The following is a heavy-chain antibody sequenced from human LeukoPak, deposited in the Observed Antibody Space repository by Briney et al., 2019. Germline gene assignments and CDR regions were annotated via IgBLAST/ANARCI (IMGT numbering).Heavy chain of an antibody. V-gene: IGHV4-61*08. D-gene: IGHD1-26*01. CDR1: GGSISSGGYY. J-gene: IGHJ5*02. CDR2: IYYSGST. Sequence: PSETLSLTCTVSGGSISSGGYYWSWIRQHPGKGLEWIGYIYYSGSTNYNPSLKSRVTMSVDTSKNQFSLKLSSVTAADTAVYYCARGETDNWFDPWGQGTLVTVSS. CDR3: ARGETDNWFDP.